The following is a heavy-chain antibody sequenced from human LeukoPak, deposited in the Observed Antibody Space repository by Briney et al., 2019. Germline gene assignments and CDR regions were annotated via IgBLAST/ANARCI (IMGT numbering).Heavy chain of an antibody. CDR2: IYSGGST. CDR1: GFTVSSNY. V-gene: IGHV3-66*02. Sequence: PGGSLRLSYAASGFTVSSNYMSWVRQAPGKGLEWVSVIYSGGSTYYADSVKGRFTISRDNSKNTLYLQMNSLRAEDTAVYYCARDKERAQGIWGQGTMVTVSS. CDR3: ARDKERAQGI. J-gene: IGHJ3*02. D-gene: IGHD5-24*01.